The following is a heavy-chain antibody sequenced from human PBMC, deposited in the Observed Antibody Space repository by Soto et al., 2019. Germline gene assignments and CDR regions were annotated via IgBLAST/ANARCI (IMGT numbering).Heavy chain of an antibody. CDR2: INHSGST. D-gene: IGHD6-13*01. CDR1: GGSFSGYY. V-gene: IGHV4-34*01. J-gene: IGHJ6*02. Sequence: SETLSLTCAVYGGSFSGYYWSWIRQPPGKGLEWIGEINHSGSTNYNPSLKSRVTISVDTSKNQFSLKLSSVTAADTAVYYCARGRGLSSSWYGGGYYYYGMHGWGQGITVTVSS. CDR3: ARGRGLSSSWYGGGYYYYGMHG.